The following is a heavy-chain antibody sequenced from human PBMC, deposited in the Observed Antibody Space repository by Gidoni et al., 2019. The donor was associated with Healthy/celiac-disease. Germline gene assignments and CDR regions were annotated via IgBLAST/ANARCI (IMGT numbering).Heavy chain of an antibody. Sequence: TISRDNSKNTLYLQMNSLRAEDTAVYYCAKDERYDYIWGSYPRGYYFDYWGQGTLVTVSS. D-gene: IGHD3-16*02. CDR3: AKDERYDYIWGSYPRGYYFDY. J-gene: IGHJ4*02. V-gene: IGHV3-23*01.